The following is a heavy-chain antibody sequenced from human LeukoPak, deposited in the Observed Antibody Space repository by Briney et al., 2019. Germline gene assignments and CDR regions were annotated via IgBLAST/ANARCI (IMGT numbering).Heavy chain of an antibody. D-gene: IGHD7-27*01. CDR3: ARYWGAYYYYYYMDV. J-gene: IGHJ6*03. V-gene: IGHV4-34*01. CDR2: INHSGST. Sequence: SETLSLTCAVYGGSFSGYYWSWIRQPPGKGLEWIGEINHSGSTNYNPSLKSRVTISVDTSKNQFSLKLSSVTAADTAVYYCARYWGAYYYYYYMDVWGKGTTVTVSS. CDR1: GGSFSGYY.